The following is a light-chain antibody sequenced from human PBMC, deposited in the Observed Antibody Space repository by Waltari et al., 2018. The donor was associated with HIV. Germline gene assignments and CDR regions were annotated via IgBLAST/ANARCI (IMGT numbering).Light chain of an antibody. CDR1: SGRIASNY. CDR3: QSFDGITAV. CDR2: EDN. J-gene: IGLJ3*02. V-gene: IGLV6-57*02. Sequence: NFMLTQPHSVSESPGKTVTISCTASSGRIASNYVQRYQQRPGSAPTTVIFEDNQRSSGFPDRFSGSIDSSSNSASLTISRLKTEDEADYYCQSFDGITAVFGGGTKLTVL.